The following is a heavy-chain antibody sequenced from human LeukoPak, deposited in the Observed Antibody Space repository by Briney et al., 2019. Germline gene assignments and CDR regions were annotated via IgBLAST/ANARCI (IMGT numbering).Heavy chain of an antibody. D-gene: IGHD4-17*01. CDR3: ARVYGDYGEA. CDR2: INHSGST. J-gene: IGHJ4*02. Sequence: SETLSLTCAVYGGSFSGYYWSWIRQPPGKGLEWIGEINHSGSTNYNPSLKSRVTISVGTSKNQFSLKLSSVTAADTAVYYCARVYGDYGEAWGQGTLVTVSS. CDR1: GGSFSGYY. V-gene: IGHV4-34*01.